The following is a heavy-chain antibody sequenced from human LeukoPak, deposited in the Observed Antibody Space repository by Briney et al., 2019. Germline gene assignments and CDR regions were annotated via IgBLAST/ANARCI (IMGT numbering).Heavy chain of an antibody. J-gene: IGHJ4*02. D-gene: IGHD3-22*01. CDR3: ARDTRSYDTSGYYYFDY. CDR2: IYSDGTT. CDR1: GASTTSYY. V-gene: IGHV4-59*01. Sequence: SETLSLTCSVFGASTTSYYWNWIRQAPGKGLEWIGYIYSDGTTSYSPSLRSRVTISIDTSRNQFSLKLSSVTAADAAVYYCARDTRSYDTSGYYYFDYWGQGALVTVSS.